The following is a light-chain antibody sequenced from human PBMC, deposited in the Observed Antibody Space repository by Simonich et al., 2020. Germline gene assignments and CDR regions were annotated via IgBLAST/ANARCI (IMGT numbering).Light chain of an antibody. V-gene: IGKV4-1*01. CDR1: QSVLNSPNNKNY. J-gene: IGKJ4*01. CDR3: QQYYSTPLT. Sequence: IVMTQSPDSLAVSLGGRATINYKSSQSVLNSPNNKNYLAWYQQKPGQPPKLLIYWASTRESGVPDRFSGSGSGTDFTLTISSLQAEDVAVYYCQQYYSTPLTFGGGTKVEIK. CDR2: WAS.